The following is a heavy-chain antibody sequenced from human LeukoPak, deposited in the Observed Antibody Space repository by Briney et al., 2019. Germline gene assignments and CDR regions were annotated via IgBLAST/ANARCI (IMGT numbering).Heavy chain of an antibody. CDR1: GFPFSSYT. CDR2: ISSSSSYI. CDR3: ARDRRYFDTGGLGGPDY. Sequence: GGSLRLSCAASGFPFSSYTMNWVRQAPGKGLEWVSSISSSSSYIYYADSVKGRFTISRDNAKNSLYLLMNNLRAEDTAVYYCARDRRYFDTGGLGGPDYWGQGTLVTVSS. V-gene: IGHV3-21*01. D-gene: IGHD2-8*02. J-gene: IGHJ4*02.